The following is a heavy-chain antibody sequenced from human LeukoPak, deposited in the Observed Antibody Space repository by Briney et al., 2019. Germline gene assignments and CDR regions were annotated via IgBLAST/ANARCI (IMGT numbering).Heavy chain of an antibody. V-gene: IGHV1-69*13. CDR2: IIPIFGTA. CDR3: ARAYCTNGVCYTYNWFDP. Sequence: SVKVSCRASGGTFSSYAISWVRQAPGQGLEWMGGIIPIFGTANYAQKFQGRVTITADESTSTAYMELSSLRSEDTAVYYCARAYCTNGVCYTYNWFDPWGQGTLVTVSS. D-gene: IGHD2-8*01. J-gene: IGHJ5*02. CDR1: GGTFSSYA.